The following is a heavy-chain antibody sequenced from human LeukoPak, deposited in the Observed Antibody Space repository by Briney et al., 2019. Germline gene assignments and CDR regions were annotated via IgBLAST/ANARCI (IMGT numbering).Heavy chain of an antibody. J-gene: IGHJ4*02. V-gene: IGHV3-23*01. Sequence: PGGSLRLSCAASGFTFSSYAMSWVRQAPGKGLEWVSAISGSGGSTYYADSVKGRFTISRDNSMNTLYLQMNSLRAEDTAVYYCAKDMAPSFEWVGLDYWGQGTLVTVSS. CDR3: AKDMAPSFEWVGLDY. CDR2: ISGSGGST. D-gene: IGHD3-9*01. CDR1: GFTFSSYA.